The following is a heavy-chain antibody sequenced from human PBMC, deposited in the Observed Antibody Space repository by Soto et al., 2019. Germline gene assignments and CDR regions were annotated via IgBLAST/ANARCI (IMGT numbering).Heavy chain of an antibody. Sequence: QLQLQESGSGLVNRSQTLSLTCAVSGDSISSGGYAWTWIRQSPGKGLEWIGYVYLTGVTYYNPSLXSXITISVDKSKSQFSLMLSSVTAADTAVYYCARGHYGGHAMDVWGQGTTVIVSS. CDR3: ARGHYGGHAMDV. D-gene: IGHD4-17*01. CDR2: VYLTGVT. V-gene: IGHV4-30-2*06. CDR1: GDSISSGGYA. J-gene: IGHJ6*02.